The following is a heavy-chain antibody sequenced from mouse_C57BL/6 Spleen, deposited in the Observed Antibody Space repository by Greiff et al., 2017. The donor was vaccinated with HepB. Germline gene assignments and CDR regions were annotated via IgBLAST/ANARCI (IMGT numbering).Heavy chain of an antibody. D-gene: IGHD2-3*01. J-gene: IGHJ4*01. CDR1: GYSITSGYY. CDR3: ARWLLPYAMDY. Sequence: EVKLVESGPGLVKPSQSLSLTCSVTGYSITSGYYWNWIRQFPGNKLEWMGYISYDGSNNYNPSLKNRISITRDPSKNQFFLKLNSVTTEDTATYYCARWLLPYAMDYWGQGTSVTVSS. V-gene: IGHV3-6*01. CDR2: ISYDGSN.